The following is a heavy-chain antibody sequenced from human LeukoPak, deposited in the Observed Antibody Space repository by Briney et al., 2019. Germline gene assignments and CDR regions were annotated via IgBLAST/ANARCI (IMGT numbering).Heavy chain of an antibody. CDR2: ISSSGSI. J-gene: IGHJ3*02. D-gene: IGHD4-23*01. V-gene: IGHV3-48*03. CDR3: AREGYGGTSDAFDI. CDR1: GFTFDDYA. Sequence: GGSLRLSCAASGFTFDDYAMHWVRQAPGKGLEWVSYISSSGSIYYTDSVKGRFTISRDNAKNSLYLQMNSLRAEDTAIYYCAREGYGGTSDAFDIWGQGTMVTVSS.